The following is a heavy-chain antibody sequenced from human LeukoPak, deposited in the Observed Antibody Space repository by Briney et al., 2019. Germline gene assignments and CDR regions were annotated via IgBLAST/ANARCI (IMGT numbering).Heavy chain of an antibody. J-gene: IGHJ5*02. D-gene: IGHD3-3*01. CDR2: ISTSSSTI. V-gene: IGHV3-48*01. CDR1: GFTFSSYT. Sequence: PGGSLRLSCAASGFTFSSYTMNWVRQAPGKGLEWVSYISTSSSTIYYADSVKGRFTISRDNAKNSLYLQLNSLRAEDTAVYYWARGYDFWSGFYPWGQGTLVTVSS. CDR3: ARGYDFWSGFYP.